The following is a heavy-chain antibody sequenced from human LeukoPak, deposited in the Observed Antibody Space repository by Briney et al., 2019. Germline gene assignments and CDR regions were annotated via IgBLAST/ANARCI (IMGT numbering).Heavy chain of an antibody. D-gene: IGHD6-6*01. Sequence: PGGSLRLSCEASGFTFRNYGMHWVRQAPGKGLDWLAFIRDDGSDKFYVHSVKGRFTISRDSSKNTLYLQMSSLRPEDTAVYYCAGEYSTSSGFGSWGQGTLVSVSS. J-gene: IGHJ4*02. CDR3: AGEYSTSSGFGS. CDR2: IRDDGSDK. CDR1: GFTFRNYG. V-gene: IGHV3-30*02.